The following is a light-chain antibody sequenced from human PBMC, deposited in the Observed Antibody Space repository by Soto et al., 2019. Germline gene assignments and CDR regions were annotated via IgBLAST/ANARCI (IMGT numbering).Light chain of an antibody. V-gene: IGKV3-11*01. J-gene: IGKJ3*01. CDR3: QQRSHWKT. CDR1: QSVSSY. CDR2: DAS. Sequence: EIVLTQSPATLSLSPGERATLSCKASQSVSSYLAWYQQKPGQAPRLLIYDASNRATGIPARFSGSGSGTDFTLTISSLEPEDFAVYYCQQRSHWKTFGPGTKVDIK.